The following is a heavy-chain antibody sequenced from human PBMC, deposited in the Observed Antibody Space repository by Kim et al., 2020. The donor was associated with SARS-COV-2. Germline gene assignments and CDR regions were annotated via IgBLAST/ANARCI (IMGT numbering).Heavy chain of an antibody. CDR3: ATSPVVVVTPWFDP. CDR2: FDPEDAET. CDR1: GYTLTELS. J-gene: IGHJ5*02. V-gene: IGHV1-24*01. D-gene: IGHD3-22*01. Sequence: ASVKVSCKVSGYTLTELSMHWVRQAPGKGLEWMGGFDPEDAETIYAQKFQGRATMTEDTSTDTAYMELSSLRSEDTAVYYCATSPVVVVTPWFDPWGQGTLVTVSS.